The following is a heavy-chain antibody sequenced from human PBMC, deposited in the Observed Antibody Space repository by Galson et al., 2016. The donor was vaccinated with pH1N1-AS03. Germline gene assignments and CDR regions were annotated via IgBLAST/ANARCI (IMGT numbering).Heavy chain of an antibody. D-gene: IGHD1-26*01. CDR3: ARDPRGPCSSATCATTYYFGMDV. CDR1: GYIFTGFY. V-gene: IGHV1-2*04. Sequence: SVKVSCKASGYIFTGFYVHWARQAPGQGLEWMGWINTDSGVTNYAQKFEAWVTMTRDTSVSTAYMELYGLKSDDTAVYYCARDPRGPCSSATCATTYYFGMDVWGQGTTVIVSS. J-gene: IGHJ6*02. CDR2: INTDSGVT.